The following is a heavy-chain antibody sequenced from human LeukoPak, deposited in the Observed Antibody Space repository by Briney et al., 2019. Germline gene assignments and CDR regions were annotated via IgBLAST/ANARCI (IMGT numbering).Heavy chain of an antibody. D-gene: IGHD3-16*01. CDR3: ARLHALGAEEFDP. V-gene: IGHV4-39*01. CDR2: IYYSGTT. Sequence: SETLSLTCTVSGGSISSSSYYWGWIRQPPGKGLEWIGNIYYSGTTYYNPSLKSRVTISIDTSKNQFSLKLSSVTAADTAVYYCARLHALGAEEFDPWGQGALVTVSS. CDR1: GGSISSSSYY. J-gene: IGHJ5*02.